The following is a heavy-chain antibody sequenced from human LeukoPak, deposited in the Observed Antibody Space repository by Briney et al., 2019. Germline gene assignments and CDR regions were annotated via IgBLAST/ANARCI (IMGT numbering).Heavy chain of an antibody. CDR2: IYHSGST. J-gene: IGHJ4*02. V-gene: IGHV4-30-2*01. D-gene: IGHD3-3*01. CDR1: GDSISSGGYY. Sequence: SETLSLTCTVSGDSISSGGYYWNWIRQPPGKGLEWIGYIYHSGSTDYNMSLKSRVTMSVDRSKNQFSLKLRSVTAADTAVYYCASQYSPWIFRWGRFDYWGQGTLVTVSS. CDR3: ASQYSPWIFRWGRFDY.